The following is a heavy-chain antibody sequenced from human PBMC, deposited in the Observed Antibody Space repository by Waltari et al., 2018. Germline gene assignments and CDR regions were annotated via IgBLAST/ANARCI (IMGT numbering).Heavy chain of an antibody. CDR3: ARGEYCSGGSCYRDLDY. CDR1: GGTFSSYA. J-gene: IGHJ4*02. D-gene: IGHD2-15*01. V-gene: IGHV1-69*05. CDR2: IIPIFGTA. Sequence: QVQLVQSGAEVKKPGSSVKVSCKASGGTFSSYAISWVRQAPGQGLEWMGGIIPIFGTANYAQKFQGRVTITTDEPTSTACMELSSLRSEDTAVYYCARGEYCSGGSCYRDLDYWGQGTLVTVSS.